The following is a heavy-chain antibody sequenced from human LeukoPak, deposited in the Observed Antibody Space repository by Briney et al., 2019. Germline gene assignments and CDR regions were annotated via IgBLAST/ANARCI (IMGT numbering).Heavy chain of an antibody. J-gene: IGHJ4*02. D-gene: IGHD3-9*01. CDR2: ISYDGSNK. V-gene: IGHV3-30*01. CDR1: GFTFSSYA. Sequence: PGRSLRLSCAASGFTFSSYAMHWVRQAPGKGLEWVAVISYDGSNKYYADSVKGRFTISRDNSKNTLYLQMNSLRAEDTAVYYCARESDSVILTGSLDYWGQGTLVTVS. CDR3: ARESDSVILTGSLDY.